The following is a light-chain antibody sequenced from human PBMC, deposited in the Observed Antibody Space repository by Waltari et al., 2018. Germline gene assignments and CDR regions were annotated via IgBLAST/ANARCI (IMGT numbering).Light chain of an antibody. V-gene: IGLV1-40*01. CDR2: GNN. Sequence: QPVLTQPPSMSGAPGQRVTISCTGSSSHIGAGHDVHWYQVFPGTAPKLLIYGNNNRPSGVPDRFSGSKSDTSASLAIGGLQAEDEADYYCQSFDIRLSGGVVFGGGTKVTVL. CDR3: QSFDIRLSGGVV. J-gene: IGLJ3*02. CDR1: SSHIGAGHD.